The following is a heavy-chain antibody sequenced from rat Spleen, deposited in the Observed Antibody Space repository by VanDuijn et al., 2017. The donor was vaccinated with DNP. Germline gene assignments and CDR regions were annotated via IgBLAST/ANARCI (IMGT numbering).Heavy chain of an antibody. V-gene: IGHV3-3*01. CDR3: ARWNIGTSTLDY. D-gene: IGHD1-5*01. CDR2: INSAGST. CDR1: GYSITSCCR. Sequence: EVQLQESGPGLVEPSQSLSLTCSVTGYSITSCCRWTWIRKFPGHKLEWMGYINSAGSTNYNPSLKGRISITRETSKNQFFLQLSSVTTEETATYYCARWNIGTSTLDYWGQGVMVTVSS. J-gene: IGHJ2*01.